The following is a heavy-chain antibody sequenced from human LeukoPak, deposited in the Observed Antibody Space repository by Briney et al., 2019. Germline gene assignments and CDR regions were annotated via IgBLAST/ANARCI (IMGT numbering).Heavy chain of an antibody. Sequence: PGGSLRLSCAASGFTFSSYWMSWVRQAPGKGLEWVANIKQDGSEKYYVDSVKGRFTISRDNAKNSLYLQMNSLRAEDTAVYYSASGPVERFVWRTPRGDYWGQGNLVTVSS. CDR1: GFTFSSYW. J-gene: IGHJ4*02. CDR2: IKQDGSEK. CDR3: ASGPVERFVWRTPRGDY. V-gene: IGHV3-7*01. D-gene: IGHD3-3*01.